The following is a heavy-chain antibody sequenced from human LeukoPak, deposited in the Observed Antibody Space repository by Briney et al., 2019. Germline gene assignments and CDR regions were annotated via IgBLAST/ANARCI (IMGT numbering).Heavy chain of an antibody. V-gene: IGHV4-38-2*01. CDR1: GYSISSGYY. CDR3: ARHPDYSNYGSPYYYYYYYMDV. Sequence: PSETLSLTCAVSGYSISSGYYWGWIRQPPGKGLEWIGSIYHSGSTYYNPSLKSRVTISVDTSKNQFSLKLSSVTAADTAVYYCARHPDYSNYGSPYYYYYYYMDVWGKGTTVTVSS. CDR2: IYHSGST. D-gene: IGHD4-11*01. J-gene: IGHJ6*03.